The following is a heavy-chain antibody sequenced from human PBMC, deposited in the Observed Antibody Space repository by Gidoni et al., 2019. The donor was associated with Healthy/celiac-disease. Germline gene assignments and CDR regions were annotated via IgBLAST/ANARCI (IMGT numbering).Heavy chain of an antibody. V-gene: IGHV3-30*18. CDR3: AKSDLHGGRYYYYGMDV. CDR1: GFTFSSYG. CDR2: ISYDGSNK. Sequence: QVQLVESGGGVVQPGRSLRLSCAASGFTFSSYGMHWVRQAPGQGLEWVAVISYDGSNKYYADSVNGRFTISRDKSKNTLYLQMNSLRAEDTAVYYCAKSDLHGGRYYYYGMDVWGKGTTVTVSS. J-gene: IGHJ6*04.